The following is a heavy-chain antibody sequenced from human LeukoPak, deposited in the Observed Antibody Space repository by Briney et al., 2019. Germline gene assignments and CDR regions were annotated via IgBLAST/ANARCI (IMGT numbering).Heavy chain of an antibody. J-gene: IGHJ3*02. D-gene: IGHD2-15*01. Sequence: GGSLRLSCAASGFTFSSYNMNWVRQAPGKGLEWVSSISSSSSYIYYADSVKGRFTISRDNAKNSLYLQMNSLRAEDTAVYYCARGSGDAFDIWGQGTMVTVSS. CDR2: ISSSSSYI. CDR1: GFTFSSYN. CDR3: ARGSGDAFDI. V-gene: IGHV3-21*01.